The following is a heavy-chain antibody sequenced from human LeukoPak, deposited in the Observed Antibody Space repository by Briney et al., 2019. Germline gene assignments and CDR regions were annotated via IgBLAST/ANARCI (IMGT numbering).Heavy chain of an antibody. D-gene: IGHD3-22*01. CDR1: EGTFSSYA. V-gene: IGHV1-69*05. CDR2: IIPIFGTA. J-gene: IGHJ4*02. CDR3: ARDAAPYDSSLYFG. Sequence: GSSVKVSCKASEGTFSSYAISWVRQAPGQGLEWMGGIIPIFGTANYAQKFQGRVTITTDESTSTAYMELSSLRSEDTAVYYCARDAAPYDSSLYFGGGQGTLVTVSS.